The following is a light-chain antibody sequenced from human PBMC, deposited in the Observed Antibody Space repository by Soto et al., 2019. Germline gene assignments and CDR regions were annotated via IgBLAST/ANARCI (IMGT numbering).Light chain of an antibody. CDR3: SSYTSSSLYV. J-gene: IGLJ1*01. V-gene: IGLV2-14*01. CDR1: SSDVGDYNY. CDR2: DVS. Sequence: QSALTQPASVSGSPGQSITVSCTGTSSDVGDYNYVSWYQQRPGKAPKLMIFDVSNRPSGVSNRFSGSKSGNTASLTISGLQVEDEADYYCSSYTSSSLYVFGTGTKVTVL.